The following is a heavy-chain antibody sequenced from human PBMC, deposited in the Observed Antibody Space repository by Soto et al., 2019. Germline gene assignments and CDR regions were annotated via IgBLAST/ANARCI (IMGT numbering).Heavy chain of an antibody. Sequence: SVKVSCKASGGTFSSYAISWVRQAPGQGLEWMGGIIPIFGTANYAQKFQGRVTITADKSTSTAYMELSSLRSEDTAVYSCARSKQCRGCHDYGMDVSGQGNTVTLYS. D-gene: IGHD6-19*01. V-gene: IGHV1-69*06. CDR1: GGTFSSYA. CDR2: IIPIFGTA. CDR3: ARSKQCRGCHDYGMDV. J-gene: IGHJ6*02.